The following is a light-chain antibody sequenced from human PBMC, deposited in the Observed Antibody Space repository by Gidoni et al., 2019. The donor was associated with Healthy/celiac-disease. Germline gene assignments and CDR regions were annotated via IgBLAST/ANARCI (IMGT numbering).Light chain of an antibody. V-gene: IGKV1-12*01. Sequence: DIQLTQSPSSVSASVGDRVTITCRASQGSSSWLAWYQHKPGKAPKLLIYAASSLQSGVPSRFSGSGSGTDFTLTISSLQPEDFATYLCQQANSFPWTFGQGTKVEIK. J-gene: IGKJ1*01. CDR1: QGSSSW. CDR2: AAS. CDR3: QQANSFPWT.